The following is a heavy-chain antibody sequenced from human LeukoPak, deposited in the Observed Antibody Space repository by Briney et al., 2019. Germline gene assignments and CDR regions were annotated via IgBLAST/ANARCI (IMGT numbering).Heavy chain of an antibody. CDR1: GFTFGSYE. Sequence: PGGSLRLSCAASGFTFGSYEMNWVRQSPGKGLEWLSYISTSGSTIMYAGSVKGRLTISRDNGNNSLYLHLHSLRAEDTAVYYCARAHSGGYHRYFDHWGQGTVVTVSS. D-gene: IGHD1-26*01. V-gene: IGHV3-48*03. J-gene: IGHJ4*02. CDR2: ISTSGSTI. CDR3: ARAHSGGYHRYFDH.